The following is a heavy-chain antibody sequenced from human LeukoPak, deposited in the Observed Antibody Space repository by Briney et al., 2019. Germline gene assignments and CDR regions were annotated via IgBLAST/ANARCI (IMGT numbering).Heavy chain of an antibody. CDR3: ARASGSYLSYNWFDP. CDR2: IWYDGSNK. J-gene: IGHJ5*02. CDR1: GFTFSSYG. D-gene: IGHD1-26*01. V-gene: IGHV3-33*01. Sequence: GGSLRLSCAASGFTFSSYGMHWVRQTPGKGLEWVAVIWYDGSNKYYADSVKDRFTISRDNSKNTLYLQMNSLRAEDTAVYYCARASGSYLSYNWFDPWGQGTLVTVSS.